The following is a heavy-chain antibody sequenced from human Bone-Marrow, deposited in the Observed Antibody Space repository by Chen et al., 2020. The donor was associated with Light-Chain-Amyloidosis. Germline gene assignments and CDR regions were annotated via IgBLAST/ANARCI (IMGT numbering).Heavy chain of an antibody. Sequence: EVQLEQSGPEVKKPGVSLKISGKGSGYTFPNYWIGWVGQMPGKGPEWMGVIYPDASDALSSPSFEGHDTISEDKSITPAYLQWRSLQASDTAMYYCARRRDGYNFDYWGQGTLVTVSS. CDR3: ARRRDGYNFDY. D-gene: IGHD5-12*01. CDR1: GYTFPNYW. V-gene: IGHV5-51*01. J-gene: IGHJ4*02. CDR2: IYPDASDA.